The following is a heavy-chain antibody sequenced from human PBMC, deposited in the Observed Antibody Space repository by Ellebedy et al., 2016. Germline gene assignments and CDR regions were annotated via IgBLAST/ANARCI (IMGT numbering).Heavy chain of an antibody. V-gene: IGHV1-69*10. CDR3: ARDSGRGWYGGFDY. Sequence: ASVKVSCKASGGTFSSYAISWARQAPGQGLEWVGRIISILGKADYAQRFQGRVTITADKSTSTAYMELSSLRSEDTAVYYCARDSGRGWYGGFDYWGQGTLVTVSS. J-gene: IGHJ4*02. CDR2: IISILGKA. CDR1: GGTFSSYA. D-gene: IGHD6-19*01.